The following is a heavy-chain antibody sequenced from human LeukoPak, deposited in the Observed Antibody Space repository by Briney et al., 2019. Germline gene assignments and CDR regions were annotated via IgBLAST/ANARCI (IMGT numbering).Heavy chain of an antibody. V-gene: IGHV4-34*01. Sequence: SETLSLTCAVYGGSFSGYYWTWIRQPPGKGLEWIGEINHSGSTNYNPSLKSRVTISVDTSKNQFSLKLSSVTAADTAVYYCARSVRFLPLGFDYWGQGTLVTVSS. CDR2: INHSGST. J-gene: IGHJ4*02. D-gene: IGHD3-3*01. CDR3: ARSVRFLPLGFDY. CDR1: GGSFSGYY.